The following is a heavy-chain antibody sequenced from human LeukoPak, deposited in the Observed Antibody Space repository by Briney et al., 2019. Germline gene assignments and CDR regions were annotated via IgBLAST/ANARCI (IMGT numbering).Heavy chain of an antibody. CDR2: ISYDGSNK. CDR1: GXTFSSYA. Sequence: PGGSLRLSCAASGXTFSSYAMHWVRQAPGKGLEWVAVISYDGSNKYYADSVKGRFTISRDNSKNTLYLQMNSLRAEDTAVYYCAREGIVATIIQGATVTTGAYYFDYWGQGTLVTVSS. V-gene: IGHV3-30-3*01. CDR3: AREGIVATIIQGATVTTGAYYFDY. J-gene: IGHJ4*02. D-gene: IGHD5-12*01.